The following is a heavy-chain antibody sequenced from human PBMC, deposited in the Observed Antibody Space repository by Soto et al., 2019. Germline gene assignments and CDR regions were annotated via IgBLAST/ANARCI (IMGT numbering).Heavy chain of an antibody. CDR1: GYTFTSYG. D-gene: IGHD1-26*01. Sequence: ASVKVSCKASGYTFTSYGISWVRQAPGQGLEWMGWISAYNGNTNYAQKLQGRVTMTTDTSTSTAYMELRSLRSDDTAVYYCARELSGSYLIDHDAFDIWGQGTMVTVSS. CDR2: ISAYNGNT. J-gene: IGHJ3*02. V-gene: IGHV1-18*01. CDR3: ARELSGSYLIDHDAFDI.